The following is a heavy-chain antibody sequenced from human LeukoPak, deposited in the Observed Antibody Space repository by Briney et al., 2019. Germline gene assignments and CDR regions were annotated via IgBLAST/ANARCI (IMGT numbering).Heavy chain of an antibody. J-gene: IGHJ4*02. D-gene: IGHD6-19*01. CDR3: AKDRGSGWEGEFDY. V-gene: IGHV3-30*18. CDR2: ISYDGSNK. Sequence: TLSLTCGVSGGSITNTNYWTWVRQPPGKGLEWVAVISYDGSNKYYADSVKGRFTISRDNSKNTLYLQMNSLRAEDTAVYYCAKDRGSGWEGEFDYWGQGTLVTVSS. CDR1: GGSITNTN.